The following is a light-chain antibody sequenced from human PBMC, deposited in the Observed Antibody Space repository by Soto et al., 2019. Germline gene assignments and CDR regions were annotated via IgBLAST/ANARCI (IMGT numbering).Light chain of an antibody. J-gene: IGKJ1*01. Sequence: DIQMTQSPSSLSASAGDRVTITFRSSQVISNYLALYQQKPGKVPTLLIYAASTLQSGVPSRFSSSGSGTDFTLTISSLQPEDVATYYCQKYDSYSWTFGQGNKVDIK. V-gene: IGKV1-27*01. CDR2: AAS. CDR1: QVISNY. CDR3: QKYDSYSWT.